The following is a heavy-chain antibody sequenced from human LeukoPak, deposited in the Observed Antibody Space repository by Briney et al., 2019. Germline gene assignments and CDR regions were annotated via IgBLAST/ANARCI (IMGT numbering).Heavy chain of an antibody. V-gene: IGHV4-4*07. J-gene: IGHJ3*02. CDR1: GGSISSYY. Sequence: SEILSLTCTVSGGSISSYYWSWIRQPAGKGLEWIGRIYTSGSTNYNPSLKSRVTMSVDTSKNQFSLKLSSVTAADTAVYYCARRWWSMDAFDIWGQGTMVTVSS. CDR3: ARRWWSMDAFDI. CDR2: IYTSGST. D-gene: IGHD2-8*02.